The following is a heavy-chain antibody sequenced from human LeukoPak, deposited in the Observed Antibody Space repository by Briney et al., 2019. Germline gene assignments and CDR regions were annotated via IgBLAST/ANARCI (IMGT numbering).Heavy chain of an antibody. V-gene: IGHV1-58*01. CDR3: AVSDTYCSSTSCYIFDY. CDR1: GFTFTSSA. J-gene: IGHJ4*02. Sequence: SVKVSCKASGFTFTSSAVQWVRQARGQRLEWIGWIVVGSGNTNYAQKFQERVTITRDMSTSTAYMELSSLRSEDTAVYYCAVSDTYCSSTSCYIFDYWGQGTLVTVSS. CDR2: IVVGSGNT. D-gene: IGHD2-2*02.